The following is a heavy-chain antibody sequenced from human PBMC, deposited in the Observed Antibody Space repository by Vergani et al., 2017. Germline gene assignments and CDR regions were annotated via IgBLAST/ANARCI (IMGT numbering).Heavy chain of an antibody. Sequence: QVQLVQSGAEVKKPGSSVKVSCKASGGTFNIYSVSWLRQAPGQGLEWMGGITPFFPTGHYAQKFQGRVTITADESATTVYMELSSLRSEDTAVYYCASPRTAENPPKHLYYFYGLDVWGQGTTVTVSS. CDR3: ASPRTAENPPKHLYYFYGLDV. CDR2: ITPFFPTG. CDR1: GGTFNIYS. V-gene: IGHV1-69*12. D-gene: IGHD7-27*01. J-gene: IGHJ6*02.